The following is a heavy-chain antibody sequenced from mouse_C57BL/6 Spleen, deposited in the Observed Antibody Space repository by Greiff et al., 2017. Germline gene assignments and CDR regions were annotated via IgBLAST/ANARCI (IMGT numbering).Heavy chain of an antibody. CDR3: ARGGRSSYEYYAMDY. Sequence: EVQLVESGGGLVKPGGSLKLSCAASGFTFSDYGMHWVRQAPEKGLEWVAYISSGSSTIYYADTVKVRFTISRDNAKNTLFLQMTSLRSEDTAMYYCARGGRSSYEYYAMDYWGQGTSVTVSS. CDR2: ISSGSSTI. J-gene: IGHJ4*01. CDR1: GFTFSDYG. D-gene: IGHD1-1*01. V-gene: IGHV5-17*01.